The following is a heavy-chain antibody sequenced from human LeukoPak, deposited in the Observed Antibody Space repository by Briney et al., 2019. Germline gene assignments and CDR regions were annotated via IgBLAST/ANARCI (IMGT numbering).Heavy chain of an antibody. J-gene: IGHJ4*02. Sequence: PGGSLRLSCAASGFTFSSYAMSWVRQAPGKGLEWVSAISGSGGSTYYADSVKGRFTISRDNSKDTLYLQMNSLRAEDTAVYYCARDGMLTTVTNFDYWGQGTLVTVSS. CDR2: ISGSGGST. CDR1: GFTFSSYA. V-gene: IGHV3-23*01. CDR3: ARDGMLTTVTNFDY. D-gene: IGHD4-17*01.